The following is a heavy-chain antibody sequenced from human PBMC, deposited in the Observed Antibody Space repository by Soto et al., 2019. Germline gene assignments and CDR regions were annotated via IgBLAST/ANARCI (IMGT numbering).Heavy chain of an antibody. D-gene: IGHD3-16*01. J-gene: IGHJ4*02. CDR2: ISWNSGSI. CDR1: GFTFDDYA. CDR3: AKDYYDYIWGIFNY. V-gene: IGHV3-9*01. Sequence: EVQLVESGGGLVQPGRSLRLSCAASGFTFDDYAMHWVRQAPGKGLEWVSGISWNSGSIGYEDSVKGRFTIYRDNAKNSLYLKMNSLIAEDTALYYCAKDYYDYIWGIFNYWGQGTLVTVSS.